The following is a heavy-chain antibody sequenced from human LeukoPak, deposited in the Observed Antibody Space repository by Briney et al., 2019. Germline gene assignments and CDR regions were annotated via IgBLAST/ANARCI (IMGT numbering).Heavy chain of an antibody. V-gene: IGHV1-69*01. D-gene: IGHD3-3*01. Sequence: SVKVSCKASGGTFSSYAISWVRQAPGQGLEWMGGIIPIFGTANYAQKFQGRVTITADESTSTAYMELSSLRSEDTAVYYRARVAYDLSLYYYYYMDVWGKGTTVTVSS. CDR1: GGTFSSYA. CDR2: IIPIFGTA. J-gene: IGHJ6*03. CDR3: ARVAYDLSLYYYYYMDV.